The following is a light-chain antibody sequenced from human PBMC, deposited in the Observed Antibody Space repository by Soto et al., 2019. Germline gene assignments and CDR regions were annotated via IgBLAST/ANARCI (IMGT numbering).Light chain of an antibody. CDR3: MQSLQTPWT. CDR1: QSLLFSNGYNY. J-gene: IGKJ1*01. V-gene: IGKV2-28*01. CDR2: LGS. Sequence: DIVMTQSPLSLPVTPGEPASISCRSSQSLLFSNGYNYLDWYLQKPGQSPQLLIYLGSDRASGVPDRFSGSGSGTDFTLKIIRVEAEDVGVYYCMQSLQTPWTFGQGTKVEIK.